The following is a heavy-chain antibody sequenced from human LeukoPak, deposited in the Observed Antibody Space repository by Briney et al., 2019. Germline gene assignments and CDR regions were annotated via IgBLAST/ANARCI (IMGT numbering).Heavy chain of an antibody. V-gene: IGHV4-30-2*01. CDR3: ARGDFWSGYPLDY. J-gene: IGHJ4*02. Sequence: PSETLSLTCTVSGGSISSGGYYWSWIRQPPGKGLEWIGYIYHSGSTYYNPSLKSQVTISVDRSKNQFSLKLSSVTAADTAVYYCARGDFWSGYPLDYWGQGTLVTVSS. CDR1: GGSISSGGYY. CDR2: IYHSGST. D-gene: IGHD3-3*01.